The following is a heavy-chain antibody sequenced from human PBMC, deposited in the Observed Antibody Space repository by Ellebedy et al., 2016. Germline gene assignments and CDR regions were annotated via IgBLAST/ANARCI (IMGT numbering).Heavy chain of an antibody. V-gene: IGHV4-39*01. J-gene: IGHJ4*02. Sequence: SETLSLTXTVSGGSISSSSYYWGWIRQPPGKGLEWIGSLYYSGTTYYSPSLRSRITMSVDTSRNQLSLKLSSVTAADTALYYCARSRGMFGLVISNLYYFDFWGQGTLVTVSS. CDR1: GGSISSSSYY. CDR3: ARSRGMFGLVISNLYYFDF. CDR2: LYYSGTT. D-gene: IGHD3/OR15-3a*01.